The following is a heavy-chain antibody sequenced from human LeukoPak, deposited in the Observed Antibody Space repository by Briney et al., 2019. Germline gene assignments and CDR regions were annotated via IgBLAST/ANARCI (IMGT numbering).Heavy chain of an antibody. D-gene: IGHD3-9*01. CDR3: ARQRGDILTGYPDNWFDP. V-gene: IGHV1-18*01. CDR1: GYTFTSYD. Sequence: AASVKVSCKASGYTFTSYDINWVRQATGQGLEWMGWISAYNGNTNYAQKLQGRVTMTTDTSTSTAYMELRSLRSDDTAVYYCARQRGDILTGYPDNWFDPWGQGTLVTVSS. CDR2: ISAYNGNT. J-gene: IGHJ5*02.